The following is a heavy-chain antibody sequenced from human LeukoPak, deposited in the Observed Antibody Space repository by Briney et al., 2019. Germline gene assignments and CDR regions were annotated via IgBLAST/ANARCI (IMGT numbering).Heavy chain of an antibody. D-gene: IGHD3-10*01. V-gene: IGHV3-48*03. Sequence: GGSLRLSCAASGFTFSSFEMNWVRQAPGKGLEWISYISASGTITHYADSVEGRFTISRDNAKNSLYLQMNSLSAEDTAVYYCARDPGPITMVRGVIITCNVWGKGTTVTISS. CDR2: ISASGTIT. J-gene: IGHJ6*04. CDR1: GFTFSSFE. CDR3: ARDPGPITMVRGVIITCNV.